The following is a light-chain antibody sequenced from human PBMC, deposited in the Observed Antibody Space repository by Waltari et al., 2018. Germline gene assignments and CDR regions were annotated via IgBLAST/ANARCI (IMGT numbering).Light chain of an antibody. J-gene: IGLJ2*01. V-gene: IGLV1-40*01. CDR3: QSYDNRLSGSGV. CDR2: GNN. CDR1: SSNIRAGYD. Sequence: QSVLTQPPSVSGAPGQRVIISCTGSSSNIRAGYDVHWYQQLPGTAPKRLIYGNNNRPSGVPDRFSGSKSGTSASLAITGLQAEDEADYYCQSYDNRLSGSGVFGGGTKLTVL.